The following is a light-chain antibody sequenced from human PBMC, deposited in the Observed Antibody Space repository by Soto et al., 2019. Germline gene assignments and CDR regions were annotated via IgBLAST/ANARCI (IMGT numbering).Light chain of an antibody. CDR2: GIS. CDR1: QSFSTY. CDR3: QQYYSYPLT. Sequence: DFQMTQSPSSLSASVGDRVTITCRASQSFSTYLAWYQQKPGKVPKLLISGISTLQSGVPSRFSGSGYGTEFTLTISNLQPEDFATYYCQQYYSYPLTFGQGTRLE. J-gene: IGKJ5*01. V-gene: IGKV1-27*01.